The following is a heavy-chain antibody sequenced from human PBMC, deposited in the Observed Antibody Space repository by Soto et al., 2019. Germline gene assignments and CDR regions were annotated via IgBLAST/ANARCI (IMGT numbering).Heavy chain of an antibody. CDR3: ARHIVATRRYYSYGMDV. CDR1: GYSFTSYL. CDR2: IYPGDSDT. D-gene: IGHD5-12*01. Sequence: PGESLKISFKGSGYSFTSYLIGWVRQMPVKGLEWMGIIYPGDSDTRYSPSFQGQVTISADKSISTAYLQWSSLKASDTAMYYCARHIVATRRYYSYGMDVWGQGTTVTVSS. J-gene: IGHJ6*02. V-gene: IGHV5-51*01.